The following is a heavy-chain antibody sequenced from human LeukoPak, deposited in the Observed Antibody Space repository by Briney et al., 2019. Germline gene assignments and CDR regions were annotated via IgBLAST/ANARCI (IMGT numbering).Heavy chain of an antibody. V-gene: IGHV3-30*18. CDR1: GFTFSSYG. D-gene: IGHD6-19*01. CDR2: ISYDGSNK. J-gene: IGHJ6*02. CDR3: AKGSQSSGTYYYYGMDV. Sequence: GGSLRLSCAASGFTFSSYGMHWVRQAPGKGLEWVADISYDGSNKYYADSVKGRFTISRDNSKNTLYVQMNSLRAVDMAVYYCAKGSQSSGTYYYYGMDVWGQGATVTVSS.